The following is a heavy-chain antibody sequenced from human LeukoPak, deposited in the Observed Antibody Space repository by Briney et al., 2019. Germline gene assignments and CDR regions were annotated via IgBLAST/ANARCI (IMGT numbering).Heavy chain of an antibody. CDR3: AKDILAAGLFFDY. D-gene: IGHD6-13*01. V-gene: IGHV3-11*01. J-gene: IGHJ4*02. Sequence: PGGSLRLSCAASGFTFSDYYMGWTRQAPGKGLEWVSYISSSGSTIYYADSVKGRFTISRGNAKNSLYLQMNTLRAEDTAVYYCAKDILAAGLFFDYWGQGTLVTVSS. CDR1: GFTFSDYY. CDR2: ISSSGSTI.